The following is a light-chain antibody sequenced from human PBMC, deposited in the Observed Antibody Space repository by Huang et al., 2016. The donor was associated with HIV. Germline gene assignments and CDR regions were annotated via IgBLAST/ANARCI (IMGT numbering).Light chain of an antibody. CDR3: QQYDNWPPMYT. Sequence: DIVLTQSPATLSLSPGERATLSCRASQNISSNLAWYQQKPGQAPRLLIYGALTRAAGFPARFSGSGSETEFTLTISSLESEDFAVYYCQQYDNWPPMYTFGQGTKLEIK. V-gene: IGKV3-15*01. J-gene: IGKJ2*01. CDR2: GAL. CDR1: QNISSN.